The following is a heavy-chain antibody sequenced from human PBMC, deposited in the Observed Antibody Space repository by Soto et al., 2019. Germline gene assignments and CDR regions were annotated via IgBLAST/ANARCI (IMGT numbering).Heavy chain of an antibody. Sequence: LRLSFAVSGFTLSSYGIHWVRQAPGKGLEWVAFMSYDGNKKYYADSVKGRFTISRDNSKNTLYLQMDSLRADDTAMYYCAKGLLVLQEWIIERFRVQGT. D-gene: IGHD2-2*03. CDR1: GFTLSSYG. CDR3: AKGLLVLQEWIIERF. J-gene: IGHJ4*03. CDR2: MSYDGNKK. V-gene: IGHV3-30*18.